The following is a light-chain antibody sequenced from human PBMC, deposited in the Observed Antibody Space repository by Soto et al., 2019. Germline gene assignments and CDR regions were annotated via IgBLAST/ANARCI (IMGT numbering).Light chain of an antibody. CDR1: QSVSSN. J-gene: IGKJ1*01. V-gene: IGKV3-15*01. Sequence: IVMTQSPATLSLSPGERATLSWSSSQSVSSNLAWYQQKPGQAPRLLIYGASTRATGIPARFSGSGSGTGFTLTISSLQSEEFAVYYCQHYNNCAPWTFGQGTKVDIK. CDR2: GAS. CDR3: QHYNNCAPWT.